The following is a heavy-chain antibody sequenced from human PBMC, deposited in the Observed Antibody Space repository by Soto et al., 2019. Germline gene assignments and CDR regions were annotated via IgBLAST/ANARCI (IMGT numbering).Heavy chain of an antibody. CDR1: GGSISSYY. Sequence: SETLSLTCTVSGGSISSYYWSWIRQPPGKGLEWIGYIYYSGSTNYNPSLKSRVTISVDTSKNQFSLKLSSVTAADTAVYYCARANDILTGYYQYYLDYWGQGTLVTVSS. CDR3: ARANDILTGYYQYYLDY. CDR2: IYYSGST. V-gene: IGHV4-59*01. J-gene: IGHJ4*02. D-gene: IGHD3-9*01.